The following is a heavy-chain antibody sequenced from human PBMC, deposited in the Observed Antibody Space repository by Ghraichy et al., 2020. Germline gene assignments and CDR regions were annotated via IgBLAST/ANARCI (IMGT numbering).Heavy chain of an antibody. V-gene: IGHV3-53*01. CDR2: IYSGGST. D-gene: IGHD2/OR15-2a*01. Sequence: GGSLRLSCAASGFTVSSNYMSWVRQAPGKGLEWVSVIYSGGSTYYADSVKGRFTISRDNSKNTLYLQINSLRAEDTAVYYCARGNGSTTVFDYWGQGTLVTVFS. CDR1: GFTVSSNY. J-gene: IGHJ4*02. CDR3: ARGNGSTTVFDY.